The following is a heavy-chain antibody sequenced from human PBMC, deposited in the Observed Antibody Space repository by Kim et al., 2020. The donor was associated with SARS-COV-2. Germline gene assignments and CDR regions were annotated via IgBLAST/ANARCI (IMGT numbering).Heavy chain of an antibody. J-gene: IGHJ2*01. V-gene: IGHV4-39*07. CDR2: T. CDR3: ARLSVYWYFDL. D-gene: IGHD6-19*01. Sequence: TYYSPSRKSRLTISIDTSKNQFSLNLSSVTAADTAVYYCARLSVYWYFDLWGRGTLVTVSS.